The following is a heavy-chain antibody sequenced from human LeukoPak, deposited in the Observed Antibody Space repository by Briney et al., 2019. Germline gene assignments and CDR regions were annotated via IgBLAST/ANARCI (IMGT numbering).Heavy chain of an antibody. D-gene: IGHD3-9*01. J-gene: IGHJ4*02. CDR3: AREDILTGLTFDY. Sequence: PGGSLRLSCAASGFTFRTYALHWVRQAPGKGLEWAAGISYDGSNKYYTDSVKGRFTISRDNAKNSLYLQMNSLRAEDTAVYYCAREDILTGLTFDYWGQGTLVTVSS. CDR2: ISYDGSNK. CDR1: GFTFRTYA. V-gene: IGHV3-30*04.